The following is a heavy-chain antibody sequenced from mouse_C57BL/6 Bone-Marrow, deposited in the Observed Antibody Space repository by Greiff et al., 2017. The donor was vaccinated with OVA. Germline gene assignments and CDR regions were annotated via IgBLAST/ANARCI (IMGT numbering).Heavy chain of an antibody. V-gene: IGHV5-6*01. J-gene: IGHJ3*01. CDR2: ISSGGSYT. CDR3: ARQLGRGAY. CDR1: GFTFSSYG. Sequence: EVMLVESGGDLVKPGGSLKLSCAASGFTFSSYGMSWVRQTPDKRLEWVATISSGGSYTYYPDSVKGRFTISRDNAKNTLYLQMSSLKSEDTAMYYCARQLGRGAYWGQGTLVTVSA. D-gene: IGHD4-1*01.